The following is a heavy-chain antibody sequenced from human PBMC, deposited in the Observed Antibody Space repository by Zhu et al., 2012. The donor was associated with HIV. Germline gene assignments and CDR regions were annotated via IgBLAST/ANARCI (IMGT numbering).Heavy chain of an antibody. Sequence: EVQLVESGGGLVQPGGSLRLSCAASGFYFSSFWMHWVRQAPGKGLMWVARINPDGSSATYTDSVSGRFTVSRDNAKDTVYLQMNSLGVEDTAVYYCASLPPAWAIAVAGLGMNLWGQGTLVTVSP. V-gene: IGHV3-74*01. CDR1: GFYFSSFW. J-gene: IGHJ4*02. D-gene: IGHD6-19*01. CDR3: ASLPPAWAIAVAGLGMNL. CDR2: INPDGSSA.